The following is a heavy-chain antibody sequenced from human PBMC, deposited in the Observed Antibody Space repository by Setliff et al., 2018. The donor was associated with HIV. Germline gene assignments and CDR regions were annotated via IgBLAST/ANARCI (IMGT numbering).Heavy chain of an antibody. Sequence: PGGSLRLSCATSGFTFSSYGMHWVRQAPDKGLEWVAFIRYDDTYKFYADSLKGRFTIPRDNSKNTLFLQVNSLRVEDTAVYYCAKNLYRSPWSPLDYWGQGTQVTVSS. CDR3: AKNLYRSPWSPLDY. V-gene: IGHV3-30*02. D-gene: IGHD6-19*01. CDR2: IRYDDTYK. CDR1: GFTFSSYG. J-gene: IGHJ4*02.